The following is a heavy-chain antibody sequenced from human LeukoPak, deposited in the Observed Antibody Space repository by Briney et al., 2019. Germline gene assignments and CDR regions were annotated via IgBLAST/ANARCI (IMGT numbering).Heavy chain of an antibody. V-gene: IGHV3-7*04. J-gene: IGHJ4*02. Sequence: WIRQAPGKGLEWVAKIKADGGEKDHVASVKGRFTISRDNAKNSLYLQMNSLRVEDTAVYYCARGGAARPDFWGQGTLVTVSS. D-gene: IGHD6-6*01. CDR2: IKADGGEK. CDR3: ARGGAARPDF.